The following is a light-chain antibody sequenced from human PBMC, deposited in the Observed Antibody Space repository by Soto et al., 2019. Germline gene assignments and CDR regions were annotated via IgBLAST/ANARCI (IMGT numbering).Light chain of an antibody. CDR1: QSLNND. CDR2: DAS. Sequence: DIQMTQSPSTLSASVGDRVTITCRASQSLNNDLAWYQQKPGKAPNLLIYDASTLERGVPSRFSGTGSGTEFTLAISSLHPDDFATYYCQQDHRSSVTFGQGTRLEIK. J-gene: IGKJ5*01. V-gene: IGKV1-5*01. CDR3: QQDHRSSVT.